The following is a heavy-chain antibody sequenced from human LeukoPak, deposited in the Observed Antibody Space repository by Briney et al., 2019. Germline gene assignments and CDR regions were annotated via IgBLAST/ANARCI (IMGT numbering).Heavy chain of an antibody. CDR2: IYYSGST. J-gene: IGHJ3*02. CDR1: GGSISSYY. D-gene: IGHD3-10*01. Sequence: SETLSFTCTVSGGSISSYYWSWIRQPPGKGLEWIGYIYYSGSTNYNPSLKSRVTISVDTSKNQFSLKLSSVTAADTAVYYCARVNTMVRGVIRAFDIWGQGTMVTVSS. CDR3: ARVNTMVRGVIRAFDI. V-gene: IGHV4-59*01.